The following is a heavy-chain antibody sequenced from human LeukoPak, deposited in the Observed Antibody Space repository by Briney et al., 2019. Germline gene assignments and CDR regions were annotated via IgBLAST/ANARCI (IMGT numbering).Heavy chain of an antibody. Sequence: SETLSLTCTVSGGSISSCYWSWIRQPPGKGLEWIGYIYYSGSTNYNPSLKSRVTISVDTSKNQFSLKLSSVTAADTAVYYCAREGGYDFWSGYYTKNYYYYYMDVWGKGTTVTVSS. CDR2: IYYSGST. CDR1: GGSISSCY. V-gene: IGHV4-59*01. CDR3: AREGGYDFWSGYYTKNYYYYYMDV. D-gene: IGHD3-3*01. J-gene: IGHJ6*03.